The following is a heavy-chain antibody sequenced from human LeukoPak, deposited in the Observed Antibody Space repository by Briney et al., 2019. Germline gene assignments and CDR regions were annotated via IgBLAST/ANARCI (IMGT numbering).Heavy chain of an antibody. V-gene: IGHV1-2*02. CDR1: GYTFTGYY. CDR2: INPNSGGT. J-gene: IGHJ4*02. D-gene: IGHD5-24*01. Sequence: GASVKVSCKASGYTFTGYYMHWVRQAPGQGLEWMGWINPNSGGTNYAQKFQGRVTITTDESTSTAYMELSSLRSEDTAVYYCARGGVVVHGYNSPHFDYWGQGTLVTVSS. CDR3: ARGGVVVHGYNSPHFDY.